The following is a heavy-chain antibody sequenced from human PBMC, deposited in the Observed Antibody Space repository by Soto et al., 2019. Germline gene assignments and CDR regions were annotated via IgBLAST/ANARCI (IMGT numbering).Heavy chain of an antibody. D-gene: IGHD3-16*01. J-gene: IGHJ4*02. CDR2: IYHDGSNK. Sequence: QVQLVESGGGGVQPGRSLRLSCATSGFTFSSFVMHWVRQAPGKGLEWVAVIYHDGSNKYYADSVKGRFTISRDNSKSTLYLQMNSLRAEDTAVYYCASRVGAVHYWGQGTLVTVSS. CDR3: ASRVGAVHY. CDR1: GFTFSSFV. V-gene: IGHV3-33*01.